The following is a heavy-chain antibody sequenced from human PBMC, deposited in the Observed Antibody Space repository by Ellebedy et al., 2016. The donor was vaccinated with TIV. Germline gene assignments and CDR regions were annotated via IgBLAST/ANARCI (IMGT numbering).Heavy chain of an antibody. Sequence: PGGSLRLSCAASGFTFSSYAMSWVRQAPGKGLEWVSAISGSGGSTYYADSVKGRFTISRDNSKNTLYLQMNSLRAEDTAVYYCAKKPPDYYDSSGYYHPHYFDYWGQGTLVTVSS. D-gene: IGHD3-22*01. V-gene: IGHV3-23*01. CDR2: ISGSGGST. J-gene: IGHJ4*02. CDR3: AKKPPDYYDSSGYYHPHYFDY. CDR1: GFTFSSYA.